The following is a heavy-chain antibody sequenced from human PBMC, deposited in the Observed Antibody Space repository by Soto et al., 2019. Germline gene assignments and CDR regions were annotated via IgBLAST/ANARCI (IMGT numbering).Heavy chain of an antibody. J-gene: IGHJ5*02. CDR2: INHSGST. Sequence: SETLSLTCAVYGGSFSGYYWSWIRQPPGKGLEWIGEINHSGSTNYNPSLKSRVTISVDTSKNQFSLKLSSVTAADTAVYYCARAGPDYYGSGSYSRKYNWFDPRGKGTLVTVSS. CDR1: GGSFSGYY. CDR3: ARAGPDYYGSGSYSRKYNWFDP. V-gene: IGHV4-34*01. D-gene: IGHD3-10*01.